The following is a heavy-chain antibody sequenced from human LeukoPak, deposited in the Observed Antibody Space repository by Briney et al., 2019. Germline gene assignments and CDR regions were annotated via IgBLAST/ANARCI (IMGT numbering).Heavy chain of an antibody. J-gene: IGHJ4*02. Sequence: QSGGSLRLSCAASGFTFSSFEMLWVRQAPGKGLDWISYITRTGTTIYYADSVKGRFIISRDNAKNSLYLQMNSLRAEDTAVYYCARWTHSSGYYYVDYWGQGTLVTVSS. CDR3: ARWTHSSGYYYVDY. CDR1: GFTFSSFE. D-gene: IGHD3-22*01. V-gene: IGHV3-48*03. CDR2: ITRTGTTI.